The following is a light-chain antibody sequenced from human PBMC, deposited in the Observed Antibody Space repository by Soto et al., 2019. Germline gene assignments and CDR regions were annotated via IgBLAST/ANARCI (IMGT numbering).Light chain of an antibody. CDR3: SLYTSENTYV. J-gene: IGLJ1*01. Sequence: QSVLTQPPSVSGSPGQSVTISCIGTSTDFVSYNRVSWYQQPPGTAPKLIIYEASNRPSGVPDRFSGSKSGNTASLTISGLQAADEADYYCSLYTSENTYVFGTGTKVNV. CDR2: EAS. V-gene: IGLV2-18*01. CDR1: STDFVSYNR.